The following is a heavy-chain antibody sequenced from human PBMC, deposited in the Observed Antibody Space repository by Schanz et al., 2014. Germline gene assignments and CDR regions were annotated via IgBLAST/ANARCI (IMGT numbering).Heavy chain of an antibody. V-gene: IGHV3-30*02. CDR1: GFTFKNYG. D-gene: IGHD6-6*01. Sequence: QLQLVESGGGVVQPGGSLKLSCVASGFTFKNYGIHWVRQALGKGLEWLTFIPFDASNKYYADSVKGRFTISRDNSKNTVYLQMDSLRPEDTAVYYCARDGEYSSSSLSYFYDAMDVWGQGTTVTVSS. CDR2: IPFDASNK. CDR3: ARDGEYSSSSLSYFYDAMDV. J-gene: IGHJ6*02.